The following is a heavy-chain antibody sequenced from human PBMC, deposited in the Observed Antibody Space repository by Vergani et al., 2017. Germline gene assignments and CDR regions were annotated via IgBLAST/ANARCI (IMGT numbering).Heavy chain of an antibody. Sequence: QVQLVESGGGVVQPGRSLRLSCAASGFTFSSYSLHWVRQAPGKGLEWVAFISFDGNNKYYADSVKGRFTISRDDSKSTLYLQMHSLRAEDTAVYYCARGLEDYDSTDFQYWGQGTLVTVSS. CDR2: ISFDGNNK. D-gene: IGHD3-22*01. CDR3: ARGLEDYDSTDFQY. J-gene: IGHJ1*01. V-gene: IGHV3-30-3*01. CDR1: GFTFSSYS.